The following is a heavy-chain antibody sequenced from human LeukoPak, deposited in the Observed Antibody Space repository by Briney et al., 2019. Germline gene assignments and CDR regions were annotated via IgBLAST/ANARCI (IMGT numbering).Heavy chain of an antibody. CDR1: GGSFSGYY. Sequence: PSETLSLTCAVYGGSFSGYYWTWIRQSPGKGLEWIGEITHSGGTNYNPSLKSRVSISVDTSRNQFSLKPRSVTAADTAVYYCAGELESRWGQGTLVTVSS. V-gene: IGHV4-34*01. J-gene: IGHJ4*02. CDR3: AGELESR. CDR2: ITHSGGT. D-gene: IGHD1-1*01.